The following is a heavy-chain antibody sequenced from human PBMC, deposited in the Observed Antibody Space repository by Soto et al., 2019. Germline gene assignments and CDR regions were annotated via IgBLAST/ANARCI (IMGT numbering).Heavy chain of an antibody. CDR3: AREIIPLTTDWYFDL. D-gene: IGHD4-17*01. CDR2: IFDSGST. V-gene: IGHV4-30-4*01. CDR1: GGSISGGVYY. J-gene: IGHJ2*01. Sequence: QVQLQESGPGLVKPSQTLSLTCTVSGGSISGGVYYWSWIRQPPGKGLEWIGYIFDSGSTYYNPSLKSRVTLSVDTSKNQFSLRLSSVTAADTAVYYCAREIIPLTTDWYFDLWGRGPLVTVSS.